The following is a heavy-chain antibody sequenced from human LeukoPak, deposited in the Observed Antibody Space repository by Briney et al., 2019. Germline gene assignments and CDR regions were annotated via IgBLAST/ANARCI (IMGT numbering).Heavy chain of an antibody. J-gene: IGHJ6*03. CDR1: EYIFTGYY. D-gene: IGHD1-14*01. Sequence: ASVKVSCKTSEYIFTGYYMHWVRQAPGQGLEWMGWINPNSGDTNYAQKFQGRVTMTRDTSISTAYMELSRLRSDDTAVYYCARDRTRYYYYSYMDVWGKGTAVTISS. CDR2: INPNSGDT. CDR3: ARDRTRYYYYSYMDV. V-gene: IGHV1-2*02.